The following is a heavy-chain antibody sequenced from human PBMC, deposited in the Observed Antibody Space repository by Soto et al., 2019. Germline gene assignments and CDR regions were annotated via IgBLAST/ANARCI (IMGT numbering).Heavy chain of an antibody. J-gene: IGHJ5*02. CDR2: ISAYNGNT. V-gene: IGHV1-18*01. D-gene: IGHD6-6*01. CDR3: ARDRVAARPGWFDP. Sequence: VPLGQSGAGVRKPGASGKVSCKASVYTFPTYGISWLRQAPGQGLEGMGWISAYNGNTNYAQKLQGRVTMTTDTSTSTAYMELRSLRSDDTAVYYCARDRVAARPGWFDPWGQGTLVTVSS. CDR1: VYTFPTYG.